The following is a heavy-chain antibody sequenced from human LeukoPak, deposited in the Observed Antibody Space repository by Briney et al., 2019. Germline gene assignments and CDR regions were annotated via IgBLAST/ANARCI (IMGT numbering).Heavy chain of an antibody. V-gene: IGHV1-24*01. J-gene: IGHJ6*02. Sequence: ASVEVSCKVSGYTLTELSMHWVRQAPGKGLEWMGGFDPEDGETIYAQKFQGRVTMTEDTSTDTAYMELSSLRSEDTAVYYCATSNPLFRVRGPRGYYYGMDVWGQGTTVTVSS. D-gene: IGHD3-10*01. CDR3: ATSNPLFRVRGPRGYYYGMDV. CDR2: FDPEDGET. CDR1: GYTLTELS.